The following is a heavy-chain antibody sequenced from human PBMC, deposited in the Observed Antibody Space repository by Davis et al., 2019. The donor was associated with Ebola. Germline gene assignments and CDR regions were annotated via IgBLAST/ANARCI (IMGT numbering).Heavy chain of an antibody. J-gene: IGHJ4*02. CDR1: GGSISSYY. V-gene: IGHV4-59*01. D-gene: IGHD1-26*01. CDR3: AREIEVGATTH. CDR2: IYYSGST. Sequence: PSETLSLTCTVSGGSISSYYWSWIRQPPGKGLEWIGYIYYSGSTNYNPSLKSRVSISVDTSKNQFFLRLSSVTAADTAVYYCAREIEVGATTHWDQGTLVTVSS.